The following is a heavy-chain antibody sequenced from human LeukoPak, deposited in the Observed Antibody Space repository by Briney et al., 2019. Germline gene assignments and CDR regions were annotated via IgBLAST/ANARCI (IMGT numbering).Heavy chain of an antibody. J-gene: IGHJ4*02. D-gene: IGHD5-12*01. CDR1: GFTFSSYA. CDR2: ISSNGGST. Sequence: PGGSLRLSCSASGFTFSSYAMHWVRQAPGKGLEYVSAISSNGGSTYYADSVKGRFTISRGNSKNTLYLQMSSLRAEDTAVYYCVKGNSGYVRRYFDYWGQGTLVTVSS. CDR3: VKGNSGYVRRYFDY. V-gene: IGHV3-64D*06.